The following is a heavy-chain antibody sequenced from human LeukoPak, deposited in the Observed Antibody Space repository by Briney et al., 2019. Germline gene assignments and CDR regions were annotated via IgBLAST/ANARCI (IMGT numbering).Heavy chain of an antibody. CDR3: ARRGDYFDFWSGFDY. CDR1: GGSISSGSYY. J-gene: IGHJ4*02. V-gene: IGHV4-61*02. D-gene: IGHD3-3*01. Sequence: SETLSLTCTVSGGSISSGSYYWSWIRQPAGKGLEWIGRIYTSGSFNYSPSLKSRVTISVDTSKNQFSLKLSSLTAADTAVYYCARRGDYFDFWSGFDYWGQGSLVTVSS. CDR2: IYTSGSF.